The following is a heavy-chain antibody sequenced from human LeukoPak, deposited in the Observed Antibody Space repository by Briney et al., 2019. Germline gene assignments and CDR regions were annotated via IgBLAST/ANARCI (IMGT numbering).Heavy chain of an antibody. J-gene: IGHJ4*02. CDR3: ATSHSSGYYYYFDY. CDR1: GYTLTELS. D-gene: IGHD3-22*01. V-gene: IGHV1-24*01. Sequence: ASVKVSCKVSGYTLTELSMHWVRQAPGKGLEWMGGFDPEDGETIYAQKFQGRVTMTEDISTDTAYMELSSLRSEDTAVYYCATSHSSGYYYYFDYWGQGTLVTVSS. CDR2: FDPEDGET.